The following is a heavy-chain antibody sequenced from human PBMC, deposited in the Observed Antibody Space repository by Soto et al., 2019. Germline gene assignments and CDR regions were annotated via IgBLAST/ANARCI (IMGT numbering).Heavy chain of an antibody. Sequence: ASVKVSCKASGYTFTGYYMHWVRQAPGQGLERMGWINPSSGGTNYAQKFQGRVTMTRDTSISTAYMELSRLRSDDTAVYYCAREKRIVATIRFYYYYGMDVWGQGTTVTVSS. CDR2: INPSSGGT. CDR3: AREKRIVATIRFYYYYGMDV. D-gene: IGHD5-12*01. V-gene: IGHV1-2*02. CDR1: GYTFTGYY. J-gene: IGHJ6*02.